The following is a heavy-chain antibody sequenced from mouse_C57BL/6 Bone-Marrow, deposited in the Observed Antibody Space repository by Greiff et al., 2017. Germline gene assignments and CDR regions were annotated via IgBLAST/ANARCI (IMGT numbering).Heavy chain of an antibody. CDR2: IDPETGGT. CDR1: GYTFTDYE. V-gene: IGHV1-15*01. J-gene: IGHJ3*01. D-gene: IGHD1-1*01. CDR3: TRGLLLRFAY. Sequence: VQLQQSGAELVRPGASVTLSCKASGYTFTDYEMHWVKQTPVHGLEWIGAIDPETGGTAYNQKFKGKAILTADKSSSTAYMELRSLTSEDSAVYYCTRGLLLRFAYWGQGTLVTVSA.